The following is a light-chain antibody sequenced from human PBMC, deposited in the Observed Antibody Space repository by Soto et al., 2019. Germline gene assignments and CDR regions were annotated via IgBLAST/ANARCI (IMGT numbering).Light chain of an antibody. CDR2: GAS. CDR3: PQYGSSPLT. J-gene: IGKJ3*01. CDR1: QSVSSSY. V-gene: IGKV3-20*01. Sequence: EIVLTQSPGTLSLSPGERATLSCRASQSVSSSYLAWYQQKPGQAPRLLIYGASSRATGIPDRFSGSGSGTDFTLTISRLEPEDFAVYYCPQYGSSPLTFGPGTQVDSK.